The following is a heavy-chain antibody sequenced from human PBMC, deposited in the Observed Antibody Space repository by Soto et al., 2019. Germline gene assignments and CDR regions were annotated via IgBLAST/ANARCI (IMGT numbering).Heavy chain of an antibody. CDR2: IIPILGIA. CDR1: GGTFSSYA. V-gene: IGHV1-69*10. CDR3: ARESYCGGDCYSLGNAFDI. Sequence: ASVKVSCKASGGTFSSYAISWVRQAPGQGLEWMGGIIPILGIANYAQKFQGRVTITADKSTSTAYMELSSLRSEDTTVYYCARESYCGGDCYSLGNAFDIWGQGTMVTVSS. D-gene: IGHD2-21*02. J-gene: IGHJ3*02.